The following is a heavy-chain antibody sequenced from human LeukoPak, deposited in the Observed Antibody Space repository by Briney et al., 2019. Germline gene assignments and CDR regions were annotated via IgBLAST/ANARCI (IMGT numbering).Heavy chain of an antibody. V-gene: IGHV4-30-4*01. CDR3: ARGELVIKPYYYYGMDV. J-gene: IGHJ6*04. CDR1: GGSLSSGDYY. Sequence: SQTLSLTCTVSGGSLSSGDYYWSWIRQPPGKGLEWIGYIYYSGSTYYNPSLKSRVTISVDTSKNQFSLKLSSVTAADTAVYYCARGELVIKPYYYYGMDVWGKGTTVTVSS. CDR2: IYYSGST. D-gene: IGHD3/OR15-3a*01.